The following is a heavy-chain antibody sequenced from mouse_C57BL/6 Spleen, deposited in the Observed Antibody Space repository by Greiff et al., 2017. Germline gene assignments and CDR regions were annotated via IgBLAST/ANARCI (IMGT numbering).Heavy chain of an antibody. J-gene: IGHJ3*01. Sequence: EVQLQESGPGLVKPSQSLSLTCSVTGYSITSGYYWNWIRQFPGNKLEWMGYISYDGSNNYNPSLKNRISITRDTSKNQFFLKLNSVTTEDTATYYCARCDDGYPSWFAYWGQGTLVTVSA. CDR2: ISYDGSN. D-gene: IGHD2-3*01. V-gene: IGHV3-6*01. CDR3: ARCDDGYPSWFAY. CDR1: GYSITSGYY.